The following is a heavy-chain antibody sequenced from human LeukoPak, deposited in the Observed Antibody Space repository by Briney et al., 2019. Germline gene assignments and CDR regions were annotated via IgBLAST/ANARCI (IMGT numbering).Heavy chain of an antibody. D-gene: IGHD6-19*01. CDR1: GGTFSSYA. CDR2: IIPILGIA. J-gene: IGHJ3*02. CDR3: ARDFSEEYSCGSGIAFDI. Sequence: ASVKVSCKASGGTFSSYAISWVRQAPGQGLEWMGRIIPILGIANYAQKFQGRVTITADKSTSTAYMELSSLRSEDTAVYYCARDFSEEYSCGSGIAFDIWGQGTMVTVSS. V-gene: IGHV1-69*04.